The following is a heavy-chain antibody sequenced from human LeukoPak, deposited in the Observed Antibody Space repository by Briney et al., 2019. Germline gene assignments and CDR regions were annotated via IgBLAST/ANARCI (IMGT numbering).Heavy chain of an antibody. CDR3: ARSGYSYGSLLRGFDP. V-gene: IGHV3-21*01. D-gene: IGHD5-18*01. CDR2: ISSSSSYI. J-gene: IGHJ5*02. CDR1: GFTFSSYS. Sequence: GGSLRLSCAASGFTFSSYSMNWVRQAPGKGLEWVSSISSSSSYIYYADSVKGRFTISRDNAKNSLYLQMNSLRAEDTAVYYCARSGYSYGSLLRGFDPWAREPWSPSPQ.